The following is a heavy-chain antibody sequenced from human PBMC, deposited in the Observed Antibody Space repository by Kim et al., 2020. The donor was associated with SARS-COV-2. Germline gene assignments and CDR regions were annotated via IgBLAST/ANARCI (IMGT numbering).Heavy chain of an antibody. CDR3: AKLPTGYDPYYFDY. Sequence: YADSVKGRFTISRDNSKNALNQQMNRMRGEDPAVYYCAKLPTGYDPYYFDYWGQGTLVTVSS. J-gene: IGHJ4*02. V-gene: IGHV3-23*01. D-gene: IGHD5-12*01.